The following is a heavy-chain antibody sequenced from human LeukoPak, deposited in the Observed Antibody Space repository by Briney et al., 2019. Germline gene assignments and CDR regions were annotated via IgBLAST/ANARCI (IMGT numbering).Heavy chain of an antibody. D-gene: IGHD3-3*01. CDR2: INDGGST. J-gene: IGHJ4*02. CDR3: ARVGWSGLEIN. CDR1: GGSFSGYY. V-gene: IGHV4-34*01. Sequence: PSETLSLTCAVDGGSFSGYYWSWIRQPPENGLEWVGEINDGGSTNYNPSLKSRVTISVDTSKNQFSLKLSSVTAADTAVYYCARVGWSGLEINWGQGTLVTVSS.